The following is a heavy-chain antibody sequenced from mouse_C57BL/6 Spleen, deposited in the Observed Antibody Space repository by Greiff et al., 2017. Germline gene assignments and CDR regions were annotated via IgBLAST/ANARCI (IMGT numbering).Heavy chain of an antibody. Sequence: QVQLQQSGAELVRPGASVTLSCKASGYTFTDYEMHWVKQTPVHGLEWIGAIDPETGGTAYNQKFKGKAILTADKSSSTAYMELRSLTSEDSAVYYCTRSYGSSYGYAMDYWGQGTSVTVAS. V-gene: IGHV1-15*01. D-gene: IGHD1-1*01. CDR3: TRSYGSSYGYAMDY. J-gene: IGHJ4*01. CDR2: IDPETGGT. CDR1: GYTFTDYE.